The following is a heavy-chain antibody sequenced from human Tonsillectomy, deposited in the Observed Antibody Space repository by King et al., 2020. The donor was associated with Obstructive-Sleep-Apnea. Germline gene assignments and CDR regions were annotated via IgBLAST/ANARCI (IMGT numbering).Heavy chain of an antibody. Sequence: VQLQESGPGLVKPSETLSLTCTVSGGSISSYYWSWIRQPPGKGLEWIGYFYYSGSTNYNPSLKSRVTISVDTSKNQFSLKLSSVTAADTAVYYGARESGIYGDYVDYWGQGTLVTVSS. V-gene: IGHV4-59*01. CDR2: FYYSGST. J-gene: IGHJ4*02. CDR1: GGSISSYY. D-gene: IGHD4-17*01. CDR3: ARESGIYGDYVDY.